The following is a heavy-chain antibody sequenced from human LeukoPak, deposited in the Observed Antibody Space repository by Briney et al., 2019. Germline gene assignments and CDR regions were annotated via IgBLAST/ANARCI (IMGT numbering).Heavy chain of an antibody. Sequence: TGGSLTLSCVASAFIYDDYALHRVRQVPGGGLEWVAGVSWNRDYIGYADSVKGRFTISKDDARKSIYLHMNSLRVDDTAFYHCAATSGWYDSYFGHWGQGTLVTVSS. J-gene: IGHJ4*02. CDR2: VSWNRDYI. CDR1: AFIYDDYA. D-gene: IGHD6-19*01. CDR3: AATSGWYDSYFGH. V-gene: IGHV3-9*01.